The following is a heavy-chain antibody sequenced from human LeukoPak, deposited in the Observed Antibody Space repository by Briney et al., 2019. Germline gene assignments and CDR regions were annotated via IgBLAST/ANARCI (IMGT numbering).Heavy chain of an antibody. CDR3: AREGGYSSSWYDRYYFDY. CDR1: GGSISSSNW. V-gene: IGHV4-4*02. D-gene: IGHD6-13*01. J-gene: IGHJ4*02. CDR2: IYHSGST. Sequence: PSGTLSLTCAFSGGSISSSNWWSWVRQPPGKGLEWIGEIYHSGSTNYNPSLKSRVTISVDKSKNQFSLKLSSVTAADTAVYYCAREGGYSSSWYDRYYFDYWGQGTLVTVSS.